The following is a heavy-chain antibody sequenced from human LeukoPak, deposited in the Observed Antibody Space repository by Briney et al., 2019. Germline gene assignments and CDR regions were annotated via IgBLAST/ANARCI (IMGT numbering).Heavy chain of an antibody. CDR3: AKMPVSYSSGWSNFDY. Sequence: PGGSLRLSCEASGFPFGGYVMSWVRQAPGKGLEWVSGISGSGGSTYYADPVKGRFTISRDNSKNTLYLQMNSLRAEDTAVYYCAKMPVSYSSGWSNFDYWGQGNLVTVSS. CDR1: GFPFGGYV. V-gene: IGHV3-23*01. J-gene: IGHJ4*02. D-gene: IGHD6-25*01. CDR2: ISGSGGST.